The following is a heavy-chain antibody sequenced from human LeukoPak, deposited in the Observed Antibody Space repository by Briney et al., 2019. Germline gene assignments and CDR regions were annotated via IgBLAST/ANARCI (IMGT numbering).Heavy chain of an antibody. CDR1: GFTFNNYA. D-gene: IGHD5-18*01. J-gene: IGHJ4*02. Sequence: PGGSLRLSCAASGFTFNNYAMTWVRQAPGKGLEWVSLINGGAGSLYYADSVKGRFTVSRDNSKNTLYLQMNSLGDDDTAVYYCAKGQGYNYGDSIDYWGQGTLVTVSS. CDR3: AKGQGYNYGDSIDY. CDR2: INGGAGSL. V-gene: IGHV3-23*01.